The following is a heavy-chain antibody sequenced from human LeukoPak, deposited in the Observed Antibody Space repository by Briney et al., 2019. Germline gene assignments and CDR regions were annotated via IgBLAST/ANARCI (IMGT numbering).Heavy chain of an antibody. V-gene: IGHV3-7*01. Sequence: GGSLRLSCAASGFIFSSHWMSWVRQAPGKGLEGVANIKQDGSEKYYVDSVEGRFTIPRDNAKNSLYLQMNSLRAEDTAVYYCAREPYDYGDYGPFWGQGTLVTVSS. CDR3: AREPYDYGDYGPF. D-gene: IGHD4-17*01. CDR2: IKQDGSEK. J-gene: IGHJ4*02. CDR1: GFIFSSHW.